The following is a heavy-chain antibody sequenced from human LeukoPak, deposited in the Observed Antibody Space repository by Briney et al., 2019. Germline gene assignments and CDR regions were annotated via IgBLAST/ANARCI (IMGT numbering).Heavy chain of an antibody. D-gene: IGHD2-2*01. CDR3: ARSTSYGHLPDYYCYYYGMDV. CDR2: ISYDGSNK. V-gene: IGHV3-30*04. CDR1: GFTFSSYA. J-gene: IGHJ6*02. Sequence: GRSLRLSCAASGFTFSSYAMHWVRQAPGKGLEWVAVISYDGSNKYYADSVKGRFTISRDNSKNTLYLQMNSLRAEDTAVYYCARSTSYGHLPDYYCYYYGMDVWGQGTTVTVSS.